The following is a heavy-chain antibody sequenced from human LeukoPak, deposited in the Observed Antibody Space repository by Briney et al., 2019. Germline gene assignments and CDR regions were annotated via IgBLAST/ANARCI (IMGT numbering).Heavy chain of an antibody. V-gene: IGHV2-5*02. CDR2: IYWDDDK. D-gene: IGHD6-6*01. Sequence: ASGPTLVNPTQTLTLTCTFSGFSLSTSGVGVGWIRQPPGKALEWLALIYWDDDKRYSPSLKSRLTITKDTSKNQVVLTMTNMDPVDTATYYCAHLLSSFWEQLGLGFDYWGQGTLVTVSS. CDR3: AHLLSSFWEQLGLGFDY. CDR1: GFSLSTSGVG. J-gene: IGHJ4*02.